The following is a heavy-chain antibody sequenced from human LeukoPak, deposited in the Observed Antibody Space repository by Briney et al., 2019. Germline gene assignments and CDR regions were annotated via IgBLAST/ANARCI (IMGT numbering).Heavy chain of an antibody. V-gene: IGHV3-21*01. CDR1: GFTFEDHG. J-gene: IGHJ6*03. Sequence: GGSLRLSCATSGFTFEDHGLSWVRQAPGKGLEWVSSISSSSSYIYYADSVKGRFTISRDNAKDSLYLQMNSLRAEDTAVYYCASVDSSGPLAYYMDVWGKGTTVTVSS. D-gene: IGHD6-19*01. CDR3: ASVDSSGPLAYYMDV. CDR2: ISSSSSYI.